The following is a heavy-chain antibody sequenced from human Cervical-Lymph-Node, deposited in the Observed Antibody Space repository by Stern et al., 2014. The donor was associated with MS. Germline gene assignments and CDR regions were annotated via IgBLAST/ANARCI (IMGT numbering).Heavy chain of an antibody. CDR2: IIPIFGTP. J-gene: IGHJ6*02. V-gene: IGHV1-69*01. D-gene: IGHD4-17*01. Sequence: QVQLGQSGAEVKKPGSSVKVSCKASGGTFSSQAINWVRQAPGQGLEWVGGIIPIFGTPYYAQKVQDRVTITADESTSTAYMDLSSLRSEDTAVYYCATPSTVTVGGMDVWGQGTTVTVSS. CDR1: GGTFSSQA. CDR3: ATPSTVTVGGMDV.